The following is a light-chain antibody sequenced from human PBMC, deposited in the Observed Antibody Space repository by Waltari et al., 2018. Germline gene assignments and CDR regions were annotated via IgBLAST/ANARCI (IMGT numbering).Light chain of an antibody. V-gene: IGKV3-20*01. Sequence: EIVLTQSPGTLSSSPGERVTLSCRASQSVTRTLAWYQQKPGQAPRLRIYDASTRATGIPDRFSGSGSGTDFSLTISRLEPEDFAVYYCQKYGTLPATFGQGTKVEIK. CDR1: QSVTRT. J-gene: IGKJ1*01. CDR2: DAS. CDR3: QKYGTLPAT.